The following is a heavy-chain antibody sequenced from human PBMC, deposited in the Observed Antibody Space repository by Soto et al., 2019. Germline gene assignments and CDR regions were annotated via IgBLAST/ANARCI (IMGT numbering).Heavy chain of an antibody. CDR2: ISSSSSTI. J-gene: IGHJ6*02. CDR3: ARDRRVTMIVVVSRGGDGMDV. D-gene: IGHD3-22*01. V-gene: IGHV3-48*02. CDR1: GFTFSSYS. Sequence: EVQLVESGGGLVQPGGSLRLSCAASGFTFSSYSMNWVRQAPGKGLEWVSYISSSSSTIYYADSVKGRFTISRDNAKNSLYLQMNSLRDEDTAVYYCARDRRVTMIVVVSRGGDGMDVWGQGTTVTVSS.